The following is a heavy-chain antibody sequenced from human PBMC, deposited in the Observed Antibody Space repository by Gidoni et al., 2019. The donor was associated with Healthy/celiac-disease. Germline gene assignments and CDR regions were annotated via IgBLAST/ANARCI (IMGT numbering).Heavy chain of an antibody. Sequence: QVQLVQSGAEVKKPGSSLKVSCKASGGTFSSYTISGVRQAPGHGLEWMGRIIQLLGRANYAQKYQCRVKISAYKSTSTAYMELSSLRSEDTAVYYCARYLGSSSFDYWGQGTLVTVSS. V-gene: IGHV1-69*02. CDR3: ARYLGSSSFDY. CDR1: GGTFSSYT. J-gene: IGHJ4*02. CDR2: IIQLLGRA. D-gene: IGHD6-6*01.